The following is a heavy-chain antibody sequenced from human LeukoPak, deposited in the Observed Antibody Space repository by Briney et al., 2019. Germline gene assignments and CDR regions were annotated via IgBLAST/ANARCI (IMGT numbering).Heavy chain of an antibody. V-gene: IGHV4-39*01. CDR2: IYYSGST. D-gene: IGHD2-2*01. Sequence: SETLSLTCTVSGGSISSSSYYWGWIRQPPGKGLEWIGSIYYSGSTYYNPSLKSRVTISVDTSKNQFSLKLSSVTAADTAVYYCARHGSDQPYFDYWGQETLVTVSS. CDR1: GGSISSSSYY. CDR3: ARHGSDQPYFDY. J-gene: IGHJ4*02.